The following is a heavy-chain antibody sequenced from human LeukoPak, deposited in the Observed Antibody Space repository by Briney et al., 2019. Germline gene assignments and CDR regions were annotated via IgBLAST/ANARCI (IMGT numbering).Heavy chain of an antibody. Sequence: PGGSLRLSCAGSGFTFSSYWMSWVRQAPGKGLEWVANIKQDGSEKYYVDSVKGRFTISRDNAKNSLYPQMNSLRAEDTAVYYCARGGYWDYMDVWGKGTTVTVSS. CDR1: GFTFSSYW. CDR2: IKQDGSEK. CDR3: ARGGYWDYMDV. D-gene: IGHD2-15*01. V-gene: IGHV3-7*01. J-gene: IGHJ6*03.